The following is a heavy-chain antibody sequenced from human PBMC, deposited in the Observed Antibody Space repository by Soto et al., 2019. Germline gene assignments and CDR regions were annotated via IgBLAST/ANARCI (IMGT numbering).Heavy chain of an antibody. Sequence: GGSLRLSCAASGFTFSSYGMHWVRQAPGKGLEWVAVIWYDGSNKYYADSVKGRFTISRDNSKNTLYLQMNSLRAEDTAVYYCAKGQHCSSTSCYFYYYGMDFWGQGTTVTVSS. V-gene: IGHV3-30*02. J-gene: IGHJ6*02. CDR2: IWYDGSNK. CDR1: GFTFSSYG. D-gene: IGHD2-2*01. CDR3: AKGQHCSSTSCYFYYYGMDF.